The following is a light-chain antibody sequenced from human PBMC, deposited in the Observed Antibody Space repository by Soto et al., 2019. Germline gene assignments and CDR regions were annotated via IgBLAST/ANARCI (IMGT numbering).Light chain of an antibody. V-gene: IGKV3-11*01. CDR1: QSVTSY. Sequence: EIVWTQSPATMSSSPGDRATLSCRAMQSVTSYLAWYQLSPGQAPRLLSYDTSTRATGIPSRFSGSGSGTDFTLILSSLEAEDFAVYSCPQDGPFGPGTRVAFK. CDR2: DTS. J-gene: IGKJ3*01. CDR3: PQDGP.